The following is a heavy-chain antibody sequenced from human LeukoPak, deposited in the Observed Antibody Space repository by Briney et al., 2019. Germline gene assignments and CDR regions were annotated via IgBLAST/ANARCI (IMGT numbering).Heavy chain of an antibody. CDR1: GFTFSHYG. J-gene: IGHJ4*02. D-gene: IGHD5-18*01. CDR2: LTANSRSA. V-gene: IGHV3-23*01. Sequence: GGSLRLSCAASGFTFSHYGMNWVRQAPGKGLEWVSGLTANSRSAYYADSVKGRFTISRDNSENMVYLQMNSLRAEDTAMYYCARDEGWIQLFFRGQGTLVTVSS. CDR3: ARDEGWIQLFF.